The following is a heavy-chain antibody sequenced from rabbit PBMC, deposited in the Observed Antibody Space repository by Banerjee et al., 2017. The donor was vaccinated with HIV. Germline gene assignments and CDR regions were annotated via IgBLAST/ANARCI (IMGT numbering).Heavy chain of an antibody. CDR1: GFDFSSYG. V-gene: IGHV1S45*01. Sequence: QEQLEESGGDLVKPGASLKLSCKASGFDFSSYGVSWVRQAPGKGLEWIACIAIGGSGSTYYASWAKGRFTISKTSSTTVTLQMPSLTAADTATYFCARDGYSSGWPFNLWGQGTLVTVS. CDR3: ARDGYSSGWPFNL. J-gene: IGHJ4*01. CDR2: IAIGGSGST. D-gene: IGHD4-1*01.